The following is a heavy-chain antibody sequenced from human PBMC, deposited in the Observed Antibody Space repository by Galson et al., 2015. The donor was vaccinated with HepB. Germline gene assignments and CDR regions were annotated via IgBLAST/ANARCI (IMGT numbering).Heavy chain of an antibody. CDR2: IRSKAYGGTT. CDR3: TRDEVRWGLRPTYFDH. J-gene: IGHJ2*01. D-gene: IGHD7-27*01. V-gene: IGHV3-49*03. Sequence: SLRLSCAASGFTFGDYAMSWFRQAPGKGLEWVGFIRSKAYGGTTEYAASVRGRFTISRDDSKSIAYLQMNSLKTEDTAVYYCTRDEVRWGLRPTYFDHWGRGTLVTVSS. CDR1: GFTFGDYA.